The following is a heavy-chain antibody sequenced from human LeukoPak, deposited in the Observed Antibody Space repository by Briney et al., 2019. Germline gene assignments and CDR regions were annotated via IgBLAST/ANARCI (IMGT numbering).Heavy chain of an antibody. J-gene: IGHJ4*02. CDR2: VYYTGST. D-gene: IGHD2-2*02. Sequence: SETLSLTCTVSGASIYTSSSYWGWIRQPPGKGLEWIASVYYTGSTYYSPSLKSRATISVDTSKNQFSLELNSVTAADTAVYYCTTSRTNDYSSPSCYTDYWGQGTLVTVSS. CDR3: TTSRTNDYSSPSCYTDY. V-gene: IGHV4-39*01. CDR1: GASIYTSSSY.